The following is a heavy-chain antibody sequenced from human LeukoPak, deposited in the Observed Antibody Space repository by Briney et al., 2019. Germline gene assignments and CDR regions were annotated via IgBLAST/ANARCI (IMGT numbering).Heavy chain of an antibody. V-gene: IGHV3-30*18. CDR2: ISYDGTNT. Sequence: PGGSLRLSCAASGFTFSNYAMSWVRQAPGKGLEWVAVISYDGTNTYYADSVKGRFTISRDNSKNALYLQMNSLRAEDTAVYYCAKATSTLHSGYIDYWGRGSLVTVSS. CDR3: AKATSTLHSGYIDY. CDR1: GFTFSNYA. J-gene: IGHJ4*02. D-gene: IGHD1-26*01.